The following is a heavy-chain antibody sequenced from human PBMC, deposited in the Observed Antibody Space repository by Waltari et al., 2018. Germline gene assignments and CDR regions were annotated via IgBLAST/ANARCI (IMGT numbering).Heavy chain of an antibody. D-gene: IGHD3-22*01. V-gene: IGHV4-39*01. CDR2: IYYSGST. J-gene: IGHJ4*02. CDR3: ARHIPVGSSGYYHLYYFDY. Sequence: QLQLQESGPGLVKPSETLSLTCTVSGCSISSSTYYWGWIRQPPGKGLEWIGNIYYSGSTYYNPSLKSRVTISVDTSKNQFSLKLSSVTAADTAVYYCARHIPVGSSGYYHLYYFDYWGQGTLVTVSS. CDR1: GCSISSSTYY.